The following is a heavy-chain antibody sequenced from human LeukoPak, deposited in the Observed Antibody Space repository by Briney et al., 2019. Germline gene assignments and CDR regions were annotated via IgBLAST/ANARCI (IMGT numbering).Heavy chain of an antibody. CDR1: GGSFSGYY. CDR3: ARGVFVVVPAATNYYYYMDV. CDR2: INHSGST. J-gene: IGHJ6*03. Sequence: SETLSLTCAVYGGSFSGYYWSWIRQPLGKGLEWIGEINHSGSTNYNPSLKSRVTISVDTSKNQFSLKLSSVTAADTAVYYCARGVFVVVPAATNYYYYMDVWGKGTTVTVSS. D-gene: IGHD2-2*01. V-gene: IGHV4-34*01.